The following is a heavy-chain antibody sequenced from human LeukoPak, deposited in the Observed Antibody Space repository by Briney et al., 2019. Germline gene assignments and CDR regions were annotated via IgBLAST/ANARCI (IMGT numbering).Heavy chain of an antibody. CDR1: GFSFNSYW. CDR2: LNTDGSST. D-gene: IGHD6-13*01. Sequence: GGSLPVPHAASGFSFNSYWMHWVRQAPGQGLVWVSRLNTDGSSTNYADSVKGRFTISRDNAKKTLYLQMNSLRAEDTAIYYCARVASSSNRCIDHWGQGTLVAVSS. V-gene: IGHV3-74*01. CDR3: ARVASSSNRCIDH. J-gene: IGHJ5*02.